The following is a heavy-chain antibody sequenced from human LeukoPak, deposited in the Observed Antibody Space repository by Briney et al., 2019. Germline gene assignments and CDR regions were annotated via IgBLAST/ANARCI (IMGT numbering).Heavy chain of an antibody. CDR1: GFTVSSNY. CDR2: IYSGGST. CDR3: ARGGDSSGWYAFGY. D-gene: IGHD6-19*01. J-gene: IGHJ4*02. V-gene: IGHV3-66*01. Sequence: GGSLRLSCAASGFTVSSNYMSWVRQAPGKGLEWVAVIYSGGSTYYADSVKGRFTISRDNSKNTLYLQMNSLRAEDTAVYYCARGGDSSGWYAFGYWGQGTLVTVSS.